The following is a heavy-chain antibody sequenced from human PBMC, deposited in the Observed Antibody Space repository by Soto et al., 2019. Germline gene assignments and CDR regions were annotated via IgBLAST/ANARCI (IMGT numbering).Heavy chain of an antibody. CDR2: INHSGST. D-gene: IGHD6-19*01. V-gene: IGHV4-34*01. Sequence: QVQLQQWGAGLLKPSETLSLTCAVYGGSFSGYYWSWIRQPPGNGLEWLGEINHSGSTNYNPSLKSRVTISVDTSKNQFSLKLSSVTAADTAVYYCAREGGPVLAVAGTFDYWGQGTLVTVSS. J-gene: IGHJ4*02. CDR3: AREGGPVLAVAGTFDY. CDR1: GGSFSGYY.